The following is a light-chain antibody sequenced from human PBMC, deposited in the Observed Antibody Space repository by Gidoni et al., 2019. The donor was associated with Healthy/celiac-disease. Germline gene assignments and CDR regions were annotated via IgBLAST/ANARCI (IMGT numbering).Light chain of an antibody. CDR3: QQYGSSPYT. Sequence: IVLTQSPGTLSLSPVESATLSCRASQSVSSSYLAWYQQKPGQAPRLLIYGASSRATGIPDRFSGSGSGTDFTLTISRLEPEDFAVYYCQQYGSSPYTFGQGTKLEIK. V-gene: IGKV3-20*01. CDR1: QSVSSSY. CDR2: GAS. J-gene: IGKJ2*01.